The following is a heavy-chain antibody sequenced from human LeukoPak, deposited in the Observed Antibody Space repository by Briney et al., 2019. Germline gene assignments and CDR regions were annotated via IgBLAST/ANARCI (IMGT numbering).Heavy chain of an antibody. J-gene: IGHJ4*02. V-gene: IGHV1-2*02. Sequence: ASVKVSCKASGYTFTGYYMHWVRQAPGQGLEWMGWINPNSGGTNYAQKFQGRVTMTRDTSISTAYMELSRLRSDDTAVYYCARARGRGIAAAFYPDYWGQGTLVTVSS. CDR3: ARARGRGIAAAFYPDY. CDR2: INPNSGGT. D-gene: IGHD6-13*01. CDR1: GYTFTGYY.